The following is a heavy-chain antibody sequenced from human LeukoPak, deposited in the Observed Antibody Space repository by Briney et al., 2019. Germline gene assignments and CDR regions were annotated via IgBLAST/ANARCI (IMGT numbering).Heavy chain of an antibody. J-gene: IGHJ4*02. CDR1: GFTFSSYA. Sequence: GGSLRLSCAASGFTFSSYAMSWVRQAPGKGLEWVSAIYGGDTTEYADSVKGRFIISRDISKNTLYLQMNTVTIDDTAVYYCATLYGGQRADGYWGQGTLVIVSS. CDR2: IYGGDTT. CDR3: ATLYGGQRADGY. D-gene: IGHD2-15*01. V-gene: IGHV3-23*05.